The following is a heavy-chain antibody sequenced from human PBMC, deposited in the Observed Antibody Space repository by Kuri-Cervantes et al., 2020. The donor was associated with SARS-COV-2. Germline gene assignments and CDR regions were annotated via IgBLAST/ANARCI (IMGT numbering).Heavy chain of an antibody. CDR2: INSDGSST. CDR3: ASLSNLEWLPP. V-gene: IGHV3-74*01. J-gene: IGHJ5*02. CDR1: GFTFSSYW. Sequence: GESLKISCAASGFTFSSYWMHWVRQAPGKGLAWVSRINSDGSSTSYADSVKGRFTISRDNAKNTLYLQMNSLRAEDTAVYYCASLSNLEWLPPWGQGTLVTVSS. D-gene: IGHD3-3*01.